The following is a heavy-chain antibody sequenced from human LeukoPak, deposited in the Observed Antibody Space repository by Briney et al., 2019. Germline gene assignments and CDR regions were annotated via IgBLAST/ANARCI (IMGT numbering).Heavy chain of an antibody. Sequence: ASVKVSCKASGYTFTSYYMHWVRQAPGQGLEWMGIINPSGGSTSYAQKFQGRVTMTRDTSTSTVYMELSSLRSEDTAVYYCARDHIVVVPAAMEPYYYYYGMDVWGQGTTVTVSS. V-gene: IGHV1-46*01. CDR1: GYTFTSYY. CDR3: ARDHIVVVPAAMEPYYYYYGMDV. CDR2: INPSGGST. J-gene: IGHJ6*02. D-gene: IGHD2-2*01.